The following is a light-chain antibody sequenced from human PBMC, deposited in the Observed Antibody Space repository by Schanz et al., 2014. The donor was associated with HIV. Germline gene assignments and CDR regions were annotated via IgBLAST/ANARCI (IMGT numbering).Light chain of an antibody. V-gene: IGKV1-9*01. CDR3: QQLSSHIT. CDR2: AAS. Sequence: DIQLSQSPSFLSASVGDRVTVTCRASQDISTYLAWYQQKPGKAPNLLIYAASTLQSGVPSRFSGSGSGTDFTLTISSLQPEDFATYYCQQLSSHITFGGGTKVEIK. J-gene: IGKJ4*01. CDR1: QDISTY.